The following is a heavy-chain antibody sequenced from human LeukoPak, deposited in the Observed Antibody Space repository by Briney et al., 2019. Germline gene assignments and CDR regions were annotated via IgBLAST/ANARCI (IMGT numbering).Heavy chain of an antibody. CDR2: IWDGGSNK. CDR3: ARVIPTDYYDSSGYPDY. CDR1: GFTFSSYG. D-gene: IGHD3-22*01. V-gene: IGHV3-33*01. J-gene: IGHJ4*02. Sequence: GRSLRLSCAAAGFTFSSYGMHWVRQAPGKGLEWVAVIWDGGSNKYYADSVKGRFTISRDNSKNTLYLQMNSLRAEDTAVYYCARVIPTDYYDSSGYPDYWGQGTLVTVSS.